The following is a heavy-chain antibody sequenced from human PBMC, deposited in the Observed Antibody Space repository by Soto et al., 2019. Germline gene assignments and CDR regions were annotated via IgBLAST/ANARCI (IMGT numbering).Heavy chain of an antibody. Sequence: EVQLLESGGGLVQPGGSLRLSCAGSGFSFSSYWINWVRQAPGKGLEWVANTNEDGSEKYYVDSVKGRFSISKDNTKNSLYLQIKTARAEDTAVYYCVSAISTAASYWGQGTLVTVSS. CDR1: GFSFSSYW. V-gene: IGHV3-7*02. CDR3: VSAISTAASY. J-gene: IGHJ4*02. D-gene: IGHD2-2*01. CDR2: TNEDGSEK.